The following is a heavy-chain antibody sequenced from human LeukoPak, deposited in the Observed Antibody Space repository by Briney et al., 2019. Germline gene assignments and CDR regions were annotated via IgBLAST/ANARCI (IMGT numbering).Heavy chain of an antibody. V-gene: IGHV3-7*01. J-gene: IGHJ3*02. Sequence: GESLRLSCAASGFTFSSYWMSWVRQAPGKGLEWVANIKQDGSEKYYVDSVKGRFTISRDNAKNSLYLQMNSLRAEDTAVYYCAREGGCSSTSCYIAAFDIWGQGTMVTVSS. CDR1: GFTFSSYW. D-gene: IGHD2-2*02. CDR2: IKQDGSEK. CDR3: AREGGCSSTSCYIAAFDI.